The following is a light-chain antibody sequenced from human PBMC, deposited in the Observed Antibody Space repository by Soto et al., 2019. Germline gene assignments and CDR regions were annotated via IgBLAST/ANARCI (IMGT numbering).Light chain of an antibody. CDR3: QQHDNSPWM. Sequence: EVMLTQSPGTLSLSPGERATISCRASQSVSNTYVAWYQHIPGQTPRFLIYGASNRATGIPDRFSGSGSGTDFTLTISRLEPEDFAVYYCQQHDNSPWMFGQGTKV. CDR1: QSVSNTY. V-gene: IGKV3-20*01. J-gene: IGKJ1*01. CDR2: GAS.